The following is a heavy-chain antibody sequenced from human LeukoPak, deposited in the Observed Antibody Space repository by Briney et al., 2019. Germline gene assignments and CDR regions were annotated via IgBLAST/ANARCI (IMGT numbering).Heavy chain of an antibody. CDR1: GGFISSYY. D-gene: IGHD3-10*01. CDR3: ARGDYYGSGTNWFDP. J-gene: IGHJ5*02. Sequence: SETLSLTCTVSGGFISSYYWSWIRQPPGKGLEGIGYIYYSGSTNYNPSLKSRVTISVDTSKNQFSLKLSSVTAADTAVYYCARGDYYGSGTNWFDPWGQGTLVTVSS. CDR2: IYYSGST. V-gene: IGHV4-59*01.